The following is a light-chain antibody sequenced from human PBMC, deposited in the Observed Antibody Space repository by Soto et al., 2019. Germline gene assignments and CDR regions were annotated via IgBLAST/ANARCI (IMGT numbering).Light chain of an antibody. V-gene: IGKV3-20*01. CDR2: GAS. CDR1: QSVSNSY. Sequence: EVVLTQSPGTLSLSPGERATLSCRASQSVSNSYLAWYQQKPGQAPRLLIYGASSRATGIPDRFSGSGSGIDFTLTISRLEPGDFAVYYCQHYDTSLIFGGGTKVEIK. CDR3: QHYDTSLI. J-gene: IGKJ4*01.